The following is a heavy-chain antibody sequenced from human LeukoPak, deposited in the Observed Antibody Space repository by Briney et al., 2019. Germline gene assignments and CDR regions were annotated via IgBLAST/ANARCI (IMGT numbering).Heavy chain of an antibody. Sequence: PSQTLSLTCAVSGGSISSGGYSWSWIRQPPGKGLEWIGYISYSGTTYYNPSLKSRVSISVDTSKNQFSLKLSSVTAADTAVYYCARVYYSNSYDYWYFDLWGRGTLVTVSS. D-gene: IGHD6-13*01. CDR2: ISYSGTT. V-gene: IGHV4-30-4*07. J-gene: IGHJ2*01. CDR3: ARVYYSNSYDYWYFDL. CDR1: GGSISSGGYS.